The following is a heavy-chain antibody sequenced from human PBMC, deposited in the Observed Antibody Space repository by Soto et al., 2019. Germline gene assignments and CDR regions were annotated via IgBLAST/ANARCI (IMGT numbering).Heavy chain of an antibody. CDR3: ARHLYSGDSSGSFGY. J-gene: IGHJ4*02. CDR2: IFYSGNT. D-gene: IGHD6-19*01. V-gene: IGHV4-34*12. CDR1: GGSFSGYY. Sequence: SETLSLTCAVYGGSFSGYYWSWIRQPPGKGLEWIGKIFYSGNTHYNPSLKSRVTISLDTSNHHFSLRVSSVTAADTAVYYCARHLYSGDSSGSFGYWGPGALVTVSS.